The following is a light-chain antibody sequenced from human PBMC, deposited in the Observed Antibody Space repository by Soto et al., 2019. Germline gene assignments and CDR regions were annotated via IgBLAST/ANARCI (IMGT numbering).Light chain of an antibody. CDR1: QGISSY. Sequence: AIRLTQSPSSSSDTTGDRVTITCRASQGISSYLAWYQQKPGKAPKLLIYAASTLQSGVPSRFSGSGSGTDFTLTISCLQSEDFATYYCQQYYSYPPTFGQGTRLEIK. CDR2: AAS. V-gene: IGKV1-8*01. CDR3: QQYYSYPPT. J-gene: IGKJ5*01.